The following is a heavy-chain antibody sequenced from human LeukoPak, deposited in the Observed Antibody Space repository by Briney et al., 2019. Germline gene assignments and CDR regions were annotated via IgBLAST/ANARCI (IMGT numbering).Heavy chain of an antibody. CDR3: AREGEDDYGDYYYYMDV. V-gene: IGHV3-48*03. D-gene: IGHD4-17*01. J-gene: IGHJ6*03. Sequence: PGGSLRLSCAASGFTFSSYEMNWVRQAPGKGLEGVSYISSSGSTIYYADSVKGRFTISRDNAKNSLYLQMNSLRAEDTAVYYCAREGEDDYGDYYYYMDVWGKGTTVAISS. CDR1: GFTFSSYE. CDR2: ISSSGSTI.